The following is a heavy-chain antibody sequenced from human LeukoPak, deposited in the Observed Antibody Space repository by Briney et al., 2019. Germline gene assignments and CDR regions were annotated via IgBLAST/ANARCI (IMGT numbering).Heavy chain of an antibody. V-gene: IGHV3-21*01. CDR1: GFTFSSYS. CDR2: ISSSSSYI. Sequence: PGGSLRLSCAASGFTFSSYSMNWVRQAPGKGLEWGSSISSSSSYIYYADSVKGRFTISRDNAKNSLYLQMNSLRAEDTAVYYCARGSSGYIEYWGQGTLVTVSS. D-gene: IGHD2-15*01. CDR3: ARGSSGYIEY. J-gene: IGHJ4*02.